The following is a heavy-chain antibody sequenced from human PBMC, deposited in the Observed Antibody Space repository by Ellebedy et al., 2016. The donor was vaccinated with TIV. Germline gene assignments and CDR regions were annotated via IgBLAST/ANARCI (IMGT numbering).Heavy chain of an antibody. Sequence: MPSETLSLTCTVSCGSISSGEYYWSWIRQPPGKGLEWIGFIYDRGTTNYNPSLKTRVTISVATAKNQFSLRMTSVTAADTAVYYCARHPGHNGFFDLWGQGTQVTVSS. CDR2: IYDRGTT. J-gene: IGHJ4*02. CDR1: CGSISSGEYY. CDR3: ARHPGHNGFFDL. D-gene: IGHD2-8*01. V-gene: IGHV4-61*08.